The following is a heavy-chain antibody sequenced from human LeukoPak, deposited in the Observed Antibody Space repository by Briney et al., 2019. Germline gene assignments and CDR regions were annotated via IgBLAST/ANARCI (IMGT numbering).Heavy chain of an antibody. CDR2: ISSSSSYI. CDR1: GFTFSSYS. D-gene: IGHD5-18*01. CDR3: ARREGYSYGYLYYYYYMDV. Sequence: GGSLRLSCAASGFTFSSYSMNWVRQAPGKGLEWVSSISSSSSYIYYADSVKGRFTISRDNAKNSLYLQMNSLRAEDTAVYYCARREGYSYGYLYYYYYMDVWGKGTTVTVSS. V-gene: IGHV3-21*01. J-gene: IGHJ6*03.